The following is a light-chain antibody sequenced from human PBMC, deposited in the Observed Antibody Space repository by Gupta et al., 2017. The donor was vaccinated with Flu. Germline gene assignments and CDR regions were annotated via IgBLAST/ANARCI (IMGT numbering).Light chain of an antibody. CDR2: LRC. V-gene: IGKV2-28*01. J-gene: IGKJ1*01. Sequence: VIPGKPASIACRSSQSRLHSNGYNYSDWYLQKPRQTPQLLLYLRCNWASGIPDSFSGSGSGREFTLIISRMVAKDVGLYYIRQSLQALRTFGQGTKVEIK. CDR1: QSRLHSNGYNY. CDR3: RQSLQALRT.